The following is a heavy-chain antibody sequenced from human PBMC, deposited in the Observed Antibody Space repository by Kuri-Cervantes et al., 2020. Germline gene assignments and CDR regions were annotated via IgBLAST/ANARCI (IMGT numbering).Heavy chain of an antibody. CDR1: GYTFTSYT. J-gene: IGHJ6*02. V-gene: IGHV1-69*02. CDR3: ASEGAVVDHYYYGMDV. D-gene: IGHD2-2*01. Sequence: SVKVSCKASGYTFTSYTISWVRQAPGQGLEWMGRIIPTLGIANYAQKFQGRVTITADKSTSTAYMELSSLRSEDTAVYYCASEGAVVDHYYYGMDVWGQGTTVTVSS. CDR2: IIPTLGIA.